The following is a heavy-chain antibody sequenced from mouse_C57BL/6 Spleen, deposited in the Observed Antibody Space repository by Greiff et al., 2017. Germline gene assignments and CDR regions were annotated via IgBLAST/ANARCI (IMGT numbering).Heavy chain of an antibody. CDR1: GYTFTSYW. CDR3: ARHDYYCSSQYYYAMDY. Sequence: QVQLQQPGAELVKPGASVKLSCKASGYTFTSYWMQWVKQRPGQGLEWIGEIDPADSYTNYNQKFKGKATLTVNTSSSTAYMQLSSLTSEDSAVYYSARHDYYCSSQYYYAMDYWGQGTSVTVSS. CDR2: IDPADSYT. J-gene: IGHJ4*01. D-gene: IGHD1-1*01. V-gene: IGHV1-50*01.